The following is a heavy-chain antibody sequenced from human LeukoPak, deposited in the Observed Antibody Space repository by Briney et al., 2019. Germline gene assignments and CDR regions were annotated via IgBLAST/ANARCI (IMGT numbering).Heavy chain of an antibody. CDR3: ARVRYSGYDFDY. Sequence: GGSLRLSCAASGFTFSSYSMNWVRHAPGKGLEWVSSISSSSSYIYYADSVKGRFTISRDNAKNSLYLQMNSLRAEDTAVYYCARVRYSGYDFDYWGQGTLVTVSS. D-gene: IGHD5-12*01. CDR2: ISSSSSYI. J-gene: IGHJ4*02. CDR1: GFTFSSYS. V-gene: IGHV3-21*01.